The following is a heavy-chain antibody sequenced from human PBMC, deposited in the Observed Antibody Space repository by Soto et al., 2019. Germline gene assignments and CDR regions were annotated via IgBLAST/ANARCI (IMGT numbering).Heavy chain of an antibody. J-gene: IGHJ5*02. D-gene: IGHD4-4*01. CDR2: VYTSGRT. Sequence: GSLRLSCAASGFTVTNSYMAWVRQAPGKGLEWVSVVYTSGRTYHADPVKGRFTISRDNAKNSLYLQLNNVRPDDTALYFCARHDYSNEHWFDTWGLGTAVTVSS. CDR3: ARHDYSNEHWFDT. V-gene: IGHV3-66*04. CDR1: GFTVTNSY.